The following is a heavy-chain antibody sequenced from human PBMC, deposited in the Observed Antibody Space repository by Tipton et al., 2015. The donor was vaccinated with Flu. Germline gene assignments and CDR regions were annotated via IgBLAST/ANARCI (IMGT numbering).Heavy chain of an antibody. Sequence: TLSLTCTVSGASISSESYYWGWIRQPPGKGLEWIGNIYHSGSTNYNPSLKSRVTISLDKSKNQFSLNLSSVTAADTAVYYCARVGAVTMVRGLAFDAFDIWGLGTMVTDSS. V-gene: IGHV4-39*07. CDR3: ARVGAVTMVRGLAFDAFDI. D-gene: IGHD3-10*01. J-gene: IGHJ3*02. CDR2: IYHSGST. CDR1: GASISSESYY.